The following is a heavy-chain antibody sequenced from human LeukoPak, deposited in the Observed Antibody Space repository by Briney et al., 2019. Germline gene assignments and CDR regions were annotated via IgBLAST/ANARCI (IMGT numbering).Heavy chain of an antibody. J-gene: IGHJ4*02. V-gene: IGHV4-59*08. CDR1: GGSISSYY. D-gene: IGHD1-26*01. CDR2: IYYSGST. CDR3: ARRVGAMIDY. Sequence: PSETLSLTCTVSGGSISSYYWSWIRQPPGKGLEWIGYIYYSGSTYYNPSLKSRVTISVDTSKNQFSLKLSSVTAADTAVYYCARRVGAMIDYWGQGTLVTVSS.